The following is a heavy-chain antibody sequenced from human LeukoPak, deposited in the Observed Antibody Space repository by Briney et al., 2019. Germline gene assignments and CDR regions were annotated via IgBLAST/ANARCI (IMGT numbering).Heavy chain of an antibody. CDR1: GFTFSSYS. D-gene: IGHD6-13*01. J-gene: IGHJ4*02. CDR2: ISYDGSNK. V-gene: IGHV3-30*18. Sequence: GGSLRLSCAASGFTFSSYSMNWVRQAPGKGLEWVAVISYDGSNKYYADSVKGRFTISRDNSKNTLYLQMNSLRPEDTAVYYCAKSGGLAAAGLGYWGQGTLVTVSS. CDR3: AKSGGLAAAGLGY.